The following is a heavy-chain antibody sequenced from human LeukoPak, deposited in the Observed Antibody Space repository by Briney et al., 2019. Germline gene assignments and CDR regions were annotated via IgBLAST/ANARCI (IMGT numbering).Heavy chain of an antibody. Sequence: SVKVSCKASGGTFSSYAISWVRQAPGQGLEWMGRIIPNLGIANYAQKFQGRVTITADKSTSTAYMELSSLRSEDTAVYYCASALTYYYDSSGYYQDYWGQPTLVTVSS. CDR2: IIPNLGIA. V-gene: IGHV1-69*04. D-gene: IGHD3-22*01. CDR1: GGTFSSYA. CDR3: ASALTYYYDSSGYYQDY. J-gene: IGHJ4*02.